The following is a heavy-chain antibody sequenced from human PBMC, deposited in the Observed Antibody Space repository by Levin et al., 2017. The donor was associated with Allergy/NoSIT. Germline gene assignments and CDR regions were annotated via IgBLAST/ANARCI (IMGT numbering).Heavy chain of an antibody. D-gene: IGHD5/OR15-5a*01. J-gene: IGHJ6*02. Sequence: SGGSLRLSCKAPAGTFLSNTITWVRQAPGQGLEWMGGIIPVFDETNYALKFQDRVTITADKSRDTAYVELRNLRPDDTAIYFCAQFPLGHTGMDNVYPQNMDVWGQGTTVTVSS. CDR2: IIPVFDET. CDR3: AQFPLGHTGMDNVYPQNMDV. V-gene: IGHV1-69*06. CDR1: AGTFLSNT.